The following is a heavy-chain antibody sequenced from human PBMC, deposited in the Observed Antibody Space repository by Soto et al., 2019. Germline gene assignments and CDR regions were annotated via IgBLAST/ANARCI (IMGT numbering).Heavy chain of an antibody. CDR3: AGGYIYVWGPPLDY. V-gene: IGHV3-23*01. CDR1: GFTFSSYA. CDR2: ISGSGGST. D-gene: IGHD5-18*01. J-gene: IGHJ4*02. Sequence: GGSLRLSCAASGFTFSSYAMSWVRQAPGKGLEWVSAISGSGGSTYYADSVKGRFTISRDNSKNTLYLQMNSLRAEDTAVYYCAGGYIYVWGPPLDYWGQGTLVTVSS.